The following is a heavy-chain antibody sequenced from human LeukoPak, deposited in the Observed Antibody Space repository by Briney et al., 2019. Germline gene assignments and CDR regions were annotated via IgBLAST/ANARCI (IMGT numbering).Heavy chain of an antibody. V-gene: IGHV3-53*05. D-gene: IGHD5-12*01. CDR3: TTKVIRGNSGDDYDD. Sequence: GGSLRLSCLVSGFTVSSNYMSWVRQTPGKGLEWVSVIYSGGTTKYADSVKGRFTISRDDSKSTLYLQMDSLRAEDTAVYYCTTKVIRGNSGDDYDDWGQGTLVTVSS. CDR1: GFTVSSNY. CDR2: IYSGGTT. J-gene: IGHJ4*02.